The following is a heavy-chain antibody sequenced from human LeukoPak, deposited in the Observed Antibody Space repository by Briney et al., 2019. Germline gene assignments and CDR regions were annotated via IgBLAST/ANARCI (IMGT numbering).Heavy chain of an antibody. J-gene: IGHJ4*02. CDR3: ARYGRSGVYFHY. CDR2: ISAYNGNT. Sequence: ASVKVPCKASGYTFTSDGISWVRQAPRRGLPWMGWISAYNGNTNYAQKLQGRVTMTTDTSTGTAYMELRSLRSDDTAVYYCARYGRSGVYFHYWGQGTLVTVSS. CDR1: GYTFTSDG. D-gene: IGHD3-10*01. V-gene: IGHV1-18*01.